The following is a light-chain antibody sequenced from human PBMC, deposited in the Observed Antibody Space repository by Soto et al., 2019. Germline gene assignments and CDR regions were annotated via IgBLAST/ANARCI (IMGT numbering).Light chain of an antibody. CDR1: SSNIGAGYD. Sequence: QSVLTQPPSVSGAPGQRVTISCTGSSSNIGAGYDVHWYQQLPGTAPKLLIYGNSNRPSGVPDRFSGSKSGTSASLAITGLQAEDEADYYGQSYDSSLSPNYVFGTGTKLTVL. CDR2: GNS. J-gene: IGLJ1*01. CDR3: QSYDSSLSPNYV. V-gene: IGLV1-40*01.